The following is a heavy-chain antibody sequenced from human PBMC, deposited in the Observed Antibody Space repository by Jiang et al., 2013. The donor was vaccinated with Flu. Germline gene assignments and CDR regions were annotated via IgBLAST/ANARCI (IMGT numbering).Heavy chain of an antibody. V-gene: IGHV3-30-3*01. J-gene: IGHJ4*02. Sequence: QLVESGGGVVQPGRSLRLSCAASGFTFSSYAMHWVRQAPGKGLEWVAVISYDGSNKYYADSVKGRFTISRDNSKNTLYLQMNSLRAEDTAVYYCARGFVVVTAIPFDYWGQGTLVTVSS. CDR2: ISYDGSNK. D-gene: IGHD2-21*02. CDR3: ARGFVVVTAIPFDY. CDR1: GFTFSSYA.